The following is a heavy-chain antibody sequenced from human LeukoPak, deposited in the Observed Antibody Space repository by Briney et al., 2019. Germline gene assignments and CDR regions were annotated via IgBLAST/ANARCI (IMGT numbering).Heavy chain of an antibody. Sequence: ASVKVSCKASGYTFTGYYMHWVRQAPGQGLEWMGWINPNSGGTNYAQKFQGRVTMTRDTSISTAYMELSRLRSDDTAVYYCARVPLVVPAATNNWFDPWGQGTLVTVSS. V-gene: IGHV1-2*02. CDR1: GYTFTGYY. CDR2: INPNSGGT. CDR3: ARVPLVVPAATNNWFDP. D-gene: IGHD2-2*01. J-gene: IGHJ5*02.